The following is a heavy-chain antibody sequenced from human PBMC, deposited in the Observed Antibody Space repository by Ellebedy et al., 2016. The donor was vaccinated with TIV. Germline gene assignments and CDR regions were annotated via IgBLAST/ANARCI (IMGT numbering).Heavy chain of an antibody. CDR1: GYAFTSYY. J-gene: IGHJ4*02. CDR2: FNPTGGRT. D-gene: IGHD5-12*01. Sequence: AASVKVSCKASGYAFTSYYIHWVRQAPGQGLEWMGMFNPTGGRTTYAQKFQGRLTVTRDASTSTVFMELNSLRSEDTAIYYCARVWRGGYSGVFDYWGQGTQVTVSS. CDR3: ARVWRGGYSGVFDY. V-gene: IGHV1-46*01.